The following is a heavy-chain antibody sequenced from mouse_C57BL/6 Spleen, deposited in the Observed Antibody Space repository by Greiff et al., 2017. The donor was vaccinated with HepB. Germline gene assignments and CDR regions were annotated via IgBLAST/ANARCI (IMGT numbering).Heavy chain of an antibody. D-gene: IGHD4-1*01. Sequence: QVQLQQSGPGLVQPSQSLSITCTVSGFSLTSYGVHWVRQSPGKGLEWLGVIWSGGSTDYHAAFISRLSISKDNSKSQVFFKMNSLQADDTAIYYCARRSGTGGFDYWGQGTTLTVSS. CDR3: ARRSGTGGFDY. J-gene: IGHJ2*01. CDR1: GFSLTSYG. V-gene: IGHV2-2*01. CDR2: IWSGGST.